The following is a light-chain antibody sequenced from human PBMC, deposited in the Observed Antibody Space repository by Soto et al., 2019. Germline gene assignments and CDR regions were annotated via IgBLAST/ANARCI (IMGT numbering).Light chain of an antibody. CDR1: QSINIG. CDR3: QQYNSYRT. J-gene: IGKJ1*01. Sequence: DIQMTQSPSTLSASVGDRVTIACRARQSINIGLAWYQQKPGKAPKLLIYDASILESGVPSRFSGSGSGTEFTLTISSLQPDDFAAYYCQQYNSYRTFGQGTKVDIK. V-gene: IGKV1-5*01. CDR2: DAS.